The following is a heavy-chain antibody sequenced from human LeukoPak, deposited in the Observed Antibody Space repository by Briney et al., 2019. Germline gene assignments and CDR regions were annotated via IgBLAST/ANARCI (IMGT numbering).Heavy chain of an antibody. CDR1: GGSISSGDYY. V-gene: IGHV4-30-4*01. CDR2: IYYSGST. Sequence: SETLSLTCTVSGGSISSGDYYWSWIRQPPGKGLEWIGYIYYSGSTYYNPSLKSRVTISVDTSKNQFSLKLSSVTAADTAVYYCARGPLHWSQGVIVRPLLRFDYWGQGTLVTVSS. J-gene: IGHJ4*02. CDR3: ARGPLHWSQGVIVRPLLRFDY. D-gene: IGHD3-16*02.